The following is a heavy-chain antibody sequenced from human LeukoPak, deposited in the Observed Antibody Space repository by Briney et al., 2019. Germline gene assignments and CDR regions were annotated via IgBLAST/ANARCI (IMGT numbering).Heavy chain of an antibody. CDR2: IIPILGIA. D-gene: IGHD3-10*01. CDR3: ARAGGSGSYYDY. CDR1: GGTFSSYA. Sequence: GASVKVSCKASGGTFSSYAISWVRQAPGQGLEWMGRIIPILGIANYAQKFQGRVTITADKSTSTAYMELSSLRSEDMAVYYCARAGGSGSYYDYWGQGTLVTVSS. J-gene: IGHJ4*02. V-gene: IGHV1-69*04.